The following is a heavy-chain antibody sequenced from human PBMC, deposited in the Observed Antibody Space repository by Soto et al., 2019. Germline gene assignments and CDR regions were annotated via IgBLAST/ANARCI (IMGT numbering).Heavy chain of an antibody. D-gene: IGHD3-22*01. Sequence: LKISCKGSGYSFAGYWITWVRQKPGKGLGWMGRIDPSDSQTYYSPSFRGHVTISVTKSITTVFLQWSSLRASDTAMYYCARQIYDSDTGPNFQYYFDSWGQGTPVTVSS. CDR2: IDPSDSQT. V-gene: IGHV5-10-1*01. J-gene: IGHJ4*02. CDR1: GYSFAGYW. CDR3: ARQIYDSDTGPNFQYYFDS.